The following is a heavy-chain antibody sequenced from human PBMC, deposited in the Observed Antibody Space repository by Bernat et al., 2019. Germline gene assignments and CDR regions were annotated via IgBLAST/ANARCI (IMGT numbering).Heavy chain of an antibody. CDR1: GFTFSSYG. D-gene: IGHD6-6*01. CDR3: ARDAQYSSSPWFDY. J-gene: IGHJ4*02. CDR2: IWYDGSNK. Sequence: QVQLVESGGGVVQPGRSLRLSCAASGFTFSSYGMHWVRQAPGKGLEWVAVIWYDGSNKYYADSVKGRFTIYRDNSKNTMDLQMNSLRAEDTAVYYCARDAQYSSSPWFDYWGQGTLVTVSS. V-gene: IGHV3-33*01.